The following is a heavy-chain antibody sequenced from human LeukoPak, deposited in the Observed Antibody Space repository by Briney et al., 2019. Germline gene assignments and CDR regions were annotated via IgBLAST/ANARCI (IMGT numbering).Heavy chain of an antibody. Sequence: GGSLRLSCAASGFTFSSYWMSWVRQAPGKGLEWVANIKQDGSEKYYVDSVKGRFTISRDNAKNSLYLQMNSLRAEDTAVYYCAKGGVVLRFLEWLFDYWGQGTLVTVSS. J-gene: IGHJ4*02. CDR1: GFTFSSYW. CDR3: AKGGVVLRFLEWLFDY. CDR2: IKQDGSEK. V-gene: IGHV3-7*01. D-gene: IGHD3-3*01.